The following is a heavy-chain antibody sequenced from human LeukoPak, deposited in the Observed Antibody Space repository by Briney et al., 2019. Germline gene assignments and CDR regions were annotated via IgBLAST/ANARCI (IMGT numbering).Heavy chain of an antibody. CDR2: ISGSGGST. D-gene: IGHD3-9*01. CDR3: AREGMHYDILTGYPTPYYYYGMDV. V-gene: IGHV3-23*01. CDR1: GFTFSSYA. Sequence: GGSLRLPCAASGFTFSSYAMSWVRQAPGKGLEWVSAISGSGGSTYYADSVKGRFTISRDNSKNTLYLQMNSLRAEDTAVYYCAREGMHYDILTGYPTPYYYYGMDVWGQGTTVTVSS. J-gene: IGHJ6*02.